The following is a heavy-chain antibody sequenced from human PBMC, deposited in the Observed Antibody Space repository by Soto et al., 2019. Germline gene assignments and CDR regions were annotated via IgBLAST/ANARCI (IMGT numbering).Heavy chain of an antibody. Sequence: QVQLQESGPGLVKPSQTLSLTCTVSGASVSSGDYYWSWIRQPPGKGLEWIGYIYYTGTTYYNPSLKSRVSISEDTSKNHCALKLSSVTAADTAVYYCAKGDYDWGSYRPPLDYWGQGTLVTVSS. CDR2: IYYTGTT. CDR3: AKGDYDWGSYRPPLDY. CDR1: GASVSSGDYY. D-gene: IGHD3-16*02. J-gene: IGHJ4*02. V-gene: IGHV4-30-4*01.